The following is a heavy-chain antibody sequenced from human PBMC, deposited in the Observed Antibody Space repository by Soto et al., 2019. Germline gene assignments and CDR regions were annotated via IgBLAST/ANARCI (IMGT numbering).Heavy chain of an antibody. V-gene: IGHV4-31*03. Sequence: NPSETLSLTCTVSGGSISSGGYYWSWIRQHPGKGLEWIGYIYYSGSTYYNPSLKSRVTISVDTSKNQFSLKLSSVTAADTAVYYCARDQIAARSPNKYYYYGMDVWGQGTTVTVSS. CDR3: ARDQIAARSPNKYYYYGMDV. J-gene: IGHJ6*02. D-gene: IGHD6-6*01. CDR2: IYYSGST. CDR1: GGSISSGGYY.